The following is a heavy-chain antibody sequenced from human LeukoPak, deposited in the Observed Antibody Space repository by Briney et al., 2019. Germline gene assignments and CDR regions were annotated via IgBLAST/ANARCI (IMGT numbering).Heavy chain of an antibody. Sequence: GGSLRLSCAASGFRFTSSTLNWVRQAPGKGLEWVSSISSGTDYIYYADSVKGRFTISRETAENCLSLQMNSLRAEDTAVYYCARTRWFGELGANDAFDVWGQGTMVTVSS. J-gene: IGHJ3*01. V-gene: IGHV3-21*01. D-gene: IGHD3-10*01. CDR3: ARTRWFGELGANDAFDV. CDR2: ISSGTDYI. CDR1: GFRFTSST.